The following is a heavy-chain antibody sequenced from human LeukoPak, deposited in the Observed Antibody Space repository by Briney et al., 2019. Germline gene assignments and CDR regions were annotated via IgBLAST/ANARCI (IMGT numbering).Heavy chain of an antibody. V-gene: IGHV4-30-4*08. J-gene: IGHJ6*02. Sequence: SQTLSLTCTVSGGSISSGDYYWSWIRQPPGKGLEWIGYIYYSGSTYYNPSLKSRVTISVDTSKNQFSLKLSSVTAADTAVYYGARDGNPGFRARGGMDVWGQGTTVTVSS. CDR3: ARDGNPGFRARGGMDV. D-gene: IGHD1-1*01. CDR1: GGSISSGDYY. CDR2: IYYSGST.